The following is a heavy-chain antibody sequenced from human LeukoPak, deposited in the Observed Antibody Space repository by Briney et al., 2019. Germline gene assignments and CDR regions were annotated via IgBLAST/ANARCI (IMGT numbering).Heavy chain of an antibody. CDR2: ISGSGGST. J-gene: IGHJ5*02. CDR3: ARGHYDILTGPNWFDP. D-gene: IGHD3-9*01. V-gene: IGHV3-23*01. Sequence: GGSLRLSCAASGFTFSSYGMSWVRQAPGKGLEWVSAISGSGGSTYYADSVKGRFTISRDNSKNTLYLQMNSLRAEDTAVYYCARGHYDILTGPNWFDPWGQGTLVTVSS. CDR1: GFTFSSYG.